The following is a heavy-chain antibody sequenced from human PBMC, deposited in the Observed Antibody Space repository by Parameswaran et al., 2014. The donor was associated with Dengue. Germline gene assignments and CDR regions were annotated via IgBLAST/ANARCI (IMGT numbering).Heavy chain of an antibody. Sequence: GESLKISCAASGFTFSNYAMNWVRQALGKGLEWVSFISTSSTYIYYADSVKGRFTISRDNAENSLYLQMNSLRAEDTAVYYCAGGRGRGTTPLERWGQGTLVTVSS. J-gene: IGHJ4*02. CDR3: AGGRGRGTTPLER. CDR2: ISTSSTYI. V-gene: IGHV3-21*01. CDR1: GFTFSNYA. D-gene: IGHD3-10*01.